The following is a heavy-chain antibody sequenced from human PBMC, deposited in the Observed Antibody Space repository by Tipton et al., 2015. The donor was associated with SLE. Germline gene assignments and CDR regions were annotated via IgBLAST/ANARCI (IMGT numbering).Heavy chain of an antibody. Sequence: TLSLTCTVSGGSISSSSYYWGWIRQPPGKGLEWIGSIYYSGSTYYNPSLKSRVTISVDTSKNQFSLKLSSVTAADTAVYYCASLEYYDYVWGSYQTTYFDYWGQGTLVTVSS. J-gene: IGHJ4*02. D-gene: IGHD3-16*02. CDR1: GGSISSSSYY. CDR2: IYYSGST. V-gene: IGHV4-39*01. CDR3: ASLEYYDYVWGSYQTTYFDY.